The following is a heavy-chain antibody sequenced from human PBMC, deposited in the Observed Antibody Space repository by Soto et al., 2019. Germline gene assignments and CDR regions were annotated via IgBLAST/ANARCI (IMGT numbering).Heavy chain of an antibody. V-gene: IGHV3-11*06. D-gene: IGHD1-1*01. CDR3: ARSGDNYNLLDY. CDR1: GFTFSDYY. J-gene: IGHJ4*02. Sequence: QAQLVESGGGLVKPGGSLRLSCEGSGFTFSDYYMSWIRQAPGKGLEWISYSSNSGTFTKYADSVKGRFSISRDNTKNLLFLQMNSLRAEDTALYYCARSGDNYNLLDYWGQGTPVTVSS. CDR2: SSNSGTFT.